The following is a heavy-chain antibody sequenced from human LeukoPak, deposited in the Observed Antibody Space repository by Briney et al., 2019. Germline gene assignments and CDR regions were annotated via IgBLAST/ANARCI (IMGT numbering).Heavy chain of an antibody. V-gene: IGHV4-39*07. CDR3: ARGRARRLGAFDI. D-gene: IGHD3-9*01. CDR1: GGSISSSSYY. J-gene: IGHJ3*02. CDR2: IYYSGST. Sequence: SETLSLTCTVSGGSISSSSYYWGWIRQPPGKGLEWIGSIYYSGSTYYNPSLKSRVTISVDKSKNQFSLKLSSVTAADTAVYYCARGRARRLGAFDIWGQGTMATVSS.